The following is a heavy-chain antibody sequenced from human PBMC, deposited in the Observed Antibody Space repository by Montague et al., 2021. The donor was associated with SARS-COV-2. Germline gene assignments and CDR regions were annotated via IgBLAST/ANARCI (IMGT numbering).Heavy chain of an antibody. D-gene: IGHD2-15*01. V-gene: IGHV1-18*01. CDR2: ISTYDYKT. J-gene: IGHJ3*02. Sequence: SVKVSCKASGYIFSSYSISWVRQAPGQGLEWMGWISTYDYKTNYAQMVQGRVTVTTDTSTSTVYMELRSLRSDDTPVYYCARDWYCRGGRCHNTFDIWGQGTLVTVSS. CDR3: ARDWYCRGGRCHNTFDI. CDR1: GYIFSSYS.